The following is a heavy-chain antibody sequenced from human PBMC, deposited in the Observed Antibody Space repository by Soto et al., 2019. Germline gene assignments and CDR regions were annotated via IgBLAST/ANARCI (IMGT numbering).Heavy chain of an antibody. Sequence: GGSLRLSCAASGFTFSSYSMNWVRQAPGKGLEWVSSISSSSSYIYYADSVKGRFTISRDNAKSSLYLQMNSLRAEDTAVYYCARGPAQYSSWYYFDYWGQGTLVTVSS. D-gene: IGHD6-6*01. CDR1: GFTFSSYS. CDR2: ISSSSSYI. V-gene: IGHV3-21*01. J-gene: IGHJ4*02. CDR3: ARGPAQYSSWYYFDY.